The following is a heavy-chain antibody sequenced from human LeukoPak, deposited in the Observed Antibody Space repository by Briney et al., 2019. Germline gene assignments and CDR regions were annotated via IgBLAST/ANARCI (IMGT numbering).Heavy chain of an antibody. CDR2: ISSSSSYI. J-gene: IGHJ4*02. Sequence: GGSLRLSCAASGFTFSSYSMNWVGQAPGKGLEWVSSISSSSSYIYYADSVKGRFTISRDNAKNSLYLQMNSLRAEDTAVYYCARSGLDAGSCDYWGQGTLVTVSS. V-gene: IGHV3-21*01. CDR1: GFTFSSYS. CDR3: ARSGLDAGSCDY. D-gene: IGHD6-19*01.